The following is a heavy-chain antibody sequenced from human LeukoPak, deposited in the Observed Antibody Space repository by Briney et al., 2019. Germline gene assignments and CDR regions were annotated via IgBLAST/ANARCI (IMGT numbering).Heavy chain of an antibody. D-gene: IGHD3-10*01. CDR1: GFTFNSYE. J-gene: IGHJ4*02. V-gene: IGHV3-48*03. CDR3: ARDFGQYKLNGGYYFDY. CDR2: ISSSGSTI. Sequence: GGSLRLSCAASGFTFNSYEMDWVRQAPGKGLEWVSYISSSGSTIYYADSVKGRFTISRDNAKNSLYLQMNSLRAEDTAVYYCARDFGQYKLNGGYYFDYWGQGTLVTVS.